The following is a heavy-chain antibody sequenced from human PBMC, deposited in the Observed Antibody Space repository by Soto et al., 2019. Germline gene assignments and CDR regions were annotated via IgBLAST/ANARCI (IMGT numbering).Heavy chain of an antibody. CDR3: AREPIVEGPPGYNLLDP. CDR1: GGSISSSY. V-gene: IGHV4-4*07. Sequence: SETLSLTCSVSGGSISSSYWNWIRQPAGKGLEWIGRFYTTGRASYNPSLKGRLTLSGDTSKNQFSLRLGSVTAADTAVYYCAREPIVEGPPGYNLLDPWGQGFLVIVSS. CDR2: FYTTGRA. D-gene: IGHD3-22*01. J-gene: IGHJ5*02.